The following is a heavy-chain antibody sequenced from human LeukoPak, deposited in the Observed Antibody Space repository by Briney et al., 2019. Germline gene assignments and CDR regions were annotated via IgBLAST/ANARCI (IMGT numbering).Heavy chain of an antibody. CDR2: ISDNGGST. Sequence: GGSLRLSCAASGFTFSSYAMSWVRQAPGKGLEWVSAISDNGGSTYYADSVKGRFTISKDNSKNTLYLQMNSLRAEDTAIYYCAKDLERRSNPRGYFDYWGQGTLVTVSS. V-gene: IGHV3-23*01. CDR1: GFTFSSYA. D-gene: IGHD2-2*01. CDR3: AKDLERRSNPRGYFDY. J-gene: IGHJ4*02.